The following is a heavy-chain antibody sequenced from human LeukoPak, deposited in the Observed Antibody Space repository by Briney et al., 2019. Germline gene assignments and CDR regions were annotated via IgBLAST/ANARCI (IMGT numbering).Heavy chain of an antibody. J-gene: IGHJ5*02. D-gene: IGHD1-26*01. Sequence: PGGSLRLSCAASGFTFSSYGMHWVRQAPGKGLEWVSSISSSSSYIYYADSVKGRFTISRDNDKNSLYLQMNSLRAEDTAVYYCARGLVGDPENYNWFDPWGQGTLVTVSS. CDR2: ISSSSSYI. CDR1: GFTFSSYG. V-gene: IGHV3-21*01. CDR3: ARGLVGDPENYNWFDP.